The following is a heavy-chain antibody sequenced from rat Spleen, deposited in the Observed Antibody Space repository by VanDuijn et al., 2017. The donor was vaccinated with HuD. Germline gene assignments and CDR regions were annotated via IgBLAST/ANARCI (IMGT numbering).Heavy chain of an antibody. Sequence: EVQLVESDGGLVQPGRSLKLSCAASGFTLSDHYMAWVRQAPTKGLEWVATISYDGSSTYYRDSVKGRFTISRDNAKSTLYLQMDSLRSEDTATYYWARRDGDAWGQGASVTVSS. V-gene: IGHV5-29*01. CDR3: ARRDGDA. CDR1: GFTLSDHY. J-gene: IGHJ4*01. D-gene: IGHD1-12*02. CDR2: ISYDGSST.